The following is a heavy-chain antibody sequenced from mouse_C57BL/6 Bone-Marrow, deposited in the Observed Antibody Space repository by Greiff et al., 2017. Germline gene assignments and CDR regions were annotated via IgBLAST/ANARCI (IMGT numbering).Heavy chain of an antibody. CDR2: IYPGSGST. J-gene: IGHJ4*01. CDR3: ARHYGSSVYYAMEY. V-gene: IGHV1-55*01. CDR1: GYTFTSYW. Sequence: VQLQQPGAELVKPGASVKMSCKASGYTFTSYWITWVKQRPGQGLEWIGDIYPGSGSTNYNEKFKSKATLTVDKYSSTAYMQLSSLTSEDSAVYYCARHYGSSVYYAMEYWGQGTSVTVSS. D-gene: IGHD1-1*01.